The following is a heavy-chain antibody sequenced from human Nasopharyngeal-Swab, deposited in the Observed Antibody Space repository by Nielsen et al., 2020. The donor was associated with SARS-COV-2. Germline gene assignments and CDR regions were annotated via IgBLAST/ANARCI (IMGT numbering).Heavy chain of an antibody. Sequence: ASAKVSSKASGYTFTGNYMHWGRQAPGQGLEWMGWINPNSGGTNYAQKFQGWVTMTRDTSISTAYMELSRLRSDDTAVYYCARLSSGLGWFDPWGQGTLVTVSS. D-gene: IGHD6-19*01. CDR1: GYTFTGNY. V-gene: IGHV1-2*04. CDR3: ARLSSGLGWFDP. CDR2: INPNSGGT. J-gene: IGHJ5*02.